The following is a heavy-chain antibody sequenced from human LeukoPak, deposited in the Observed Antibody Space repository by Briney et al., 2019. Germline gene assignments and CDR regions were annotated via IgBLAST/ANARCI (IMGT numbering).Heavy chain of an antibody. Sequence: GGSLRLSCGASGFTFSTYAMSWFRQAPGKGLEWVSSLSGGGNTYYADSVKGRFTISRDNSKNTLYLQMNSLRAEDTAVYYCARDLHYSTGLVRGAFDIWGQGTMVTVSS. D-gene: IGHD6-19*01. V-gene: IGHV3-23*01. CDR1: GFTFSTYA. J-gene: IGHJ3*02. CDR2: LSGGGNT. CDR3: ARDLHYSTGLVRGAFDI.